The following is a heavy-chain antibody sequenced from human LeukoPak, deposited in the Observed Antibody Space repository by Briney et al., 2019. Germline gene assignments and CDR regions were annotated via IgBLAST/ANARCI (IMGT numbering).Heavy chain of an antibody. CDR1: GFTFSSYA. V-gene: IGHV3-23*01. CDR2: ISGSGGST. CDR3: AKLWFGESAHFDY. D-gene: IGHD3-10*01. Sequence: PGGSLRLSCAASGFTFSSYAMRWVRQAPGKGLEWVLAISGSGGSTYYADSVKGRFTMSRDNSKNTLHLQMHSLSAADTAVYYCAKLWFGESAHFDYWGQGALVTVSA. J-gene: IGHJ4*02.